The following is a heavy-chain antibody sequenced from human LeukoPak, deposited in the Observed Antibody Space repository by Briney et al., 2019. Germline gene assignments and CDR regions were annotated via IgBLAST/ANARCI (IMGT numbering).Heavy chain of an antibody. V-gene: IGHV4-59*08. CDR1: GGSISSYY. CDR2: IYYSGST. Sequence: TSETLSLTCTVSGGSISSYYWSWIRQPPGKGLEWIGYIYYSGSTNYNPSLKSRVTISVDTSKNQFSLKLSSVTAADTAVYYCARRGSQYQLLSWGQGTLVTVSS. D-gene: IGHD2-2*01. CDR3: ARRGSQYQLLS. J-gene: IGHJ4*02.